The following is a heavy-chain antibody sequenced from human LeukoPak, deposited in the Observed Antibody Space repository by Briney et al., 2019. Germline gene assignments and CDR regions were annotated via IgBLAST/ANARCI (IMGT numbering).Heavy chain of an antibody. Sequence: GASVKVSCKASGYTFTSYYMHWVRQAPGQGLEWMGIINPSGGSTSYAQKFQGRVTMTRDMSTSTVYMELSSLRSEDTAVYYCARTMTTDNWFDPRGQGTLVTVSS. CDR3: ARTMTTDNWFDP. J-gene: IGHJ5*02. D-gene: IGHD4-11*01. CDR2: INPSGGST. V-gene: IGHV1-46*01. CDR1: GYTFTSYY.